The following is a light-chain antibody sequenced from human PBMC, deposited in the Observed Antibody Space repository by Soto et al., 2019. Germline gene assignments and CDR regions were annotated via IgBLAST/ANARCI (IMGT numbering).Light chain of an antibody. Sequence: EILMTQSPATLSVSPGERATLSCRASQSISSSYFAWYQQKPGQAPRLLIYDASNRATGIPARFSGSGSETDFTLTISSLEPEDFAVYYCQHRMNWPITFGQGRLLAIK. CDR1: QSISSSY. CDR2: DAS. V-gene: IGKV3-11*01. CDR3: QHRMNWPIT. J-gene: IGKJ5*01.